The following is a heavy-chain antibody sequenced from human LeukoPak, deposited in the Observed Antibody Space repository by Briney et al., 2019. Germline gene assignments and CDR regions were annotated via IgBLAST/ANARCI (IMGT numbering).Heavy chain of an antibody. CDR3: AREGEGASGSYYIDY. D-gene: IGHD1-26*01. CDR2: IFFTGTT. V-gene: IGHV4-30-4*01. CDR1: GGSISSTSHY. J-gene: IGHJ4*02. Sequence: PSETLSLTCTVSGGSISSTSHYWTWIRQSPGKGLEWIGYIFFTGTTYYNPSLRSRLTMSVDTSRNQFSLRLTSVTAADTAVYYCAREGEGASGSYYIDYWGQGTLVTVSS.